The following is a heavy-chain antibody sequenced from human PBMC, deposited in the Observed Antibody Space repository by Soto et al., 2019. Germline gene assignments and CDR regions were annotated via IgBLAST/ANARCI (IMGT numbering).Heavy chain of an antibody. CDR1: GGSISSYY. D-gene: IGHD3-22*01. J-gene: IGHJ6*02. V-gene: IGHV4-59*01. CDR2: IYYSGST. Sequence: SETLSLTCTVSGGSISSYYWSWIRQPPGKGLEWIGYIYYSGSTNYNPSLKSRVTISVDTSKNQFSLKLSSVTAADTAVYYCARDRDYYDSRGYTPYYGMDVWGQGSTLTVAS. CDR3: ARDRDYYDSRGYTPYYGMDV.